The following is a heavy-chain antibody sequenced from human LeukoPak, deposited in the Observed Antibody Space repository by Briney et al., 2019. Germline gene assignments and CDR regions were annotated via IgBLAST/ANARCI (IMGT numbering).Heavy chain of an antibody. CDR1: GFTFDDYA. Sequence: PGGSLRLSCAASGFTFDDYAMHWVRQAPGKGLEWVSGISWNSGSIGYADSVKGRFTISRDNAKNSLYLQMNSLRAEDMALYYCAKGIHMLVQGYFQHWGQGTLVTVSS. J-gene: IGHJ1*01. V-gene: IGHV3-9*03. CDR2: ISWNSGSI. CDR3: AKGIHMLVQGYFQH. D-gene: IGHD6-13*01.